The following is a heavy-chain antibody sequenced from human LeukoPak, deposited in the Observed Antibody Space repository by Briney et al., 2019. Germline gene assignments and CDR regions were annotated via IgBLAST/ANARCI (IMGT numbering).Heavy chain of an antibody. J-gene: IGHJ4*02. CDR2: INHSGST. CDR1: GGSFSGYY. Sequence: PSETLSLTCAVYGGSFSGYYWSWIRQPPGKGLEWIGEINHSGSTNYNPSLKSRVTISVDTSKNQFSLKLSSVTAADPAVYYCARVNPGLRYFGYWGQGTLVTVSS. D-gene: IGHD3-9*01. V-gene: IGHV4-34*01. CDR3: ARVNPGLRYFGY.